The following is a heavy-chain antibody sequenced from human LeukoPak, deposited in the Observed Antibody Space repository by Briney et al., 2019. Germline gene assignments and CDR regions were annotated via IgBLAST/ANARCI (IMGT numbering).Heavy chain of an antibody. J-gene: IGHJ5*02. CDR1: GGSIGSSNYY. CDR2: IYYGGST. CDR3: ARRTTVTPNWFDP. Sequence: SETLSLTCTVSGGSIGSSNYYWGWTRQPPGKGLEWIGSIYYGGSTYYSPSLKSRVTISVDTSKNQFSLKLSSVTAADTAVYYCARRTTVTPNWFDPWGQGTLVTVSS. D-gene: IGHD4-17*01. V-gene: IGHV4-39*01.